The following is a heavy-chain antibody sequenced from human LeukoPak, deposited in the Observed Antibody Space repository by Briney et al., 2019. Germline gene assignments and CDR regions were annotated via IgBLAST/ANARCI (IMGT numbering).Heavy chain of an antibody. CDR1: GGSFGGYY. D-gene: IGHD2-15*01. CDR2: INHSGST. Sequence: KPSETLSLTCAVYGGSFGGYYWSWIRQPPGKGLEWIGEINHSGSTNYNPSLKSRVTISVDTSKNQFSLKLSSVTAADTAVYYCARGYCSGGSCRTYYFDYWGQGTLVTVSS. J-gene: IGHJ4*02. V-gene: IGHV4-34*01. CDR3: ARGYCSGGSCRTYYFDY.